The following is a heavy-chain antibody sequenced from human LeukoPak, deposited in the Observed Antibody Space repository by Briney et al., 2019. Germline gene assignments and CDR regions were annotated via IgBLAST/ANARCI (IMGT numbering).Heavy chain of an antibody. Sequence: PGGSLRLSCAASGFTFSSYAMHWVRQAPGKGLEWVAVISYDGSNKYYADSVKGRFTISRDNSKNTLYLQMNSLRAEDTAVYYCVREKEQQLADLDYWGQGTLVTVSP. V-gene: IGHV3-30-3*01. D-gene: IGHD6-13*01. J-gene: IGHJ4*02. CDR1: GFTFSSYA. CDR3: VREKEQQLADLDY. CDR2: ISYDGSNK.